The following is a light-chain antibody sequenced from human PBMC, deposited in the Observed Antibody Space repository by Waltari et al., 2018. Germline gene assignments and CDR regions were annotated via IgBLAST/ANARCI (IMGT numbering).Light chain of an antibody. CDR2: EVT. J-gene: IGLJ3*02. CDR3: SSYTGSDWV. V-gene: IGLV2-8*01. Sequence: HSALTQPPSASGSPGQSVTIPCPGTSRDIGGHNFVSWYQQHPGKAPNLIIYEVTKRPSGVPDRISASKSGNTASLTVSGLQADDEADYHCSSYTGSDWVFGGGTKLTVL. CDR1: SRDIGGHNF.